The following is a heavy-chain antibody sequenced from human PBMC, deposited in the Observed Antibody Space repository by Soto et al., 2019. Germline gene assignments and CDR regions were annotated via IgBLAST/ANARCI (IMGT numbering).Heavy chain of an antibody. CDR1: GFTLGSHR. V-gene: IGHV3-74*01. Sequence: DVQLVESGGGLVQPGGSLRVSCAASGFTLGSHRIHWVRQPPGKGLEWVSRIDTDGGGTSYADSVKGRFTISTDNAKNTVYLQMNGRGADDTAVYYCATVFDLWGQGTLVTVSS. CDR3: ATVFDL. CDR2: IDTDGGGT. D-gene: IGHD4-17*01. J-gene: IGHJ5*02.